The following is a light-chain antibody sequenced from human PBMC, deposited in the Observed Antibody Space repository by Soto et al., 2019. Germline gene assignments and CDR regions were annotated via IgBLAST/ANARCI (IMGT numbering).Light chain of an antibody. CDR1: PSVSRRS. CDR3: QQYDTSSLT. CDR2: GAS. V-gene: IGKV3-20*01. Sequence: EILLKQSPGTLSLSPGEGAPLSGRASPSVSRRSLAWYQQRPGQATRLLIYGASNRATGIPDRFGGSVSGTDFTLTISRLEPEDFAVYYCQQYDTSSLTFGGGTKVDIK. J-gene: IGKJ4*01.